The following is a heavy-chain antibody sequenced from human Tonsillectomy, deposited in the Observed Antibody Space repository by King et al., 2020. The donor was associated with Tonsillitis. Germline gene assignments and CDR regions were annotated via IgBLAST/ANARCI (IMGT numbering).Heavy chain of an antibody. CDR2: INHSGST. J-gene: IGHJ5*02. D-gene: IGHD3-10*01. CDR1: GGSFSGYY. CDR3: ARGGEYYYGSGSYSPANWFDP. V-gene: IGHV4-34*01. Sequence: QVQLQQWGAGLLKPSETLSLTCAVYGGSFSGYYWTWIRQPPGRGLEWIGEINHSGSTNYNPSLKSRVTISVDTSKNQFSLKLSSVTAADTAVYYCARGGEYYYGSGSYSPANWFDPRGQGTLVTVSS.